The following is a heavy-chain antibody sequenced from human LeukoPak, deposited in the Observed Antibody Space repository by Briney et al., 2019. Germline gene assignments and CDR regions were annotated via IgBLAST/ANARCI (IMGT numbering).Heavy chain of an antibody. CDR1: GFTFSNSA. V-gene: IGHV3-23*01. J-gene: IGHJ4*02. CDR2: ISGSGGNT. Sequence: GGSLRLSCAASGFTFSNSAMNWVRQAPGKGLEWVSAISGSGGNTYYPNSVKGRFTISRDNSRNTLYLQMNSLRAEDTAVYYCAKGQVFQCDYWGQGTLVTVSS. CDR3: AKGQVFQCDY. D-gene: IGHD2/OR15-2a*01.